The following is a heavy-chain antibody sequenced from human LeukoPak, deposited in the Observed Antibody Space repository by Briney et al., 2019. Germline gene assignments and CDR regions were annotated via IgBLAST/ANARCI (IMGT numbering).Heavy chain of an antibody. Sequence: PGGSLRLSCGASGFTFSNSWMTWVRQAPGKGPEWVANINQDGSEKYHVDSVEGRFTISRDNAKNSLYLQMSSLRAEDTAVCYCARGHYGMDVWGQGTTVTVSS. J-gene: IGHJ6*02. CDR2: INQDGSEK. V-gene: IGHV3-7*05. CDR3: ARGHYGMDV. CDR1: GFTFSNSW.